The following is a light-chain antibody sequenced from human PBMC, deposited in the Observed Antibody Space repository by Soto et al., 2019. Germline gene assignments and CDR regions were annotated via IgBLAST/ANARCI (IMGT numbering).Light chain of an antibody. CDR1: QSISSW. V-gene: IGKV1-5*01. CDR3: QQYNSYRWT. CDR2: DAS. J-gene: IGKJ1*01. Sequence: DIQLTQSPSSLAGSLVDRVGIXCRASQSISSWVAWYQQKPGKAPKLLIYDASSLKSGVPFRFSGSGSGTEFTLTISSLQPDDFATYYCQQYNSYRWTFGQGTKVDIK.